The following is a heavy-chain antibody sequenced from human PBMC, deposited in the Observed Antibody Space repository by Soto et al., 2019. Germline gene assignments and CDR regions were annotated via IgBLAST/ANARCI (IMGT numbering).Heavy chain of an antibody. Sequence: ETLSPPCPVSGGALTSDYWSWIRQPPGKGLEWTGYIRYSGSTNYSPSLKSRVAISVDTSKSQFSLKLSSVTAADTAVYYCAREDFYNGMDVWGQGTTVTVSS. CDR3: AREDFYNGMDV. J-gene: IGHJ6*02. V-gene: IGHV4-59*01. CDR2: IRYSGST. CDR1: GGALTSDY.